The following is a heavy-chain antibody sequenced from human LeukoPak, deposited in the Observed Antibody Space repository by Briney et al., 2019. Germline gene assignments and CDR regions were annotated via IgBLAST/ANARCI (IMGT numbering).Heavy chain of an antibody. Sequence: SETLSLTCAVYGGSFSGYYWSWIRQPPGKGLEWIGEINHSGSTNYNPSLKSRVAISVDTSKNQFSLKLSSVTAADTAVYYCARGLIQWLVWLNWFDPWGQGTLVTVSS. CDR3: ARGLIQWLVWLNWFDP. J-gene: IGHJ5*02. V-gene: IGHV4-34*01. CDR2: INHSGST. CDR1: GGSFSGYY. D-gene: IGHD6-19*01.